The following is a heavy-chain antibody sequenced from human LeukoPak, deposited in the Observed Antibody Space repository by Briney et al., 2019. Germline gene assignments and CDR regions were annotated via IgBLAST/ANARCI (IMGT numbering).Heavy chain of an antibody. CDR3: AKDSRSPYCSGGACYRGFDY. CDR1: GFTFNNYG. CDR2: IWYDGSNE. J-gene: IGHJ4*02. Sequence: PGGSLRLSCAASGFTFNNYGMKWVRQAPGKGREWVAVIWYDGSNEYYADSVKGRFTISSDNSKNTLYLQMNSLRAEDTAVYYCAKDSRSPYCSGGACYRGFDYWGQGTLVTVSS. V-gene: IGHV3-33*06. D-gene: IGHD2-15*01.